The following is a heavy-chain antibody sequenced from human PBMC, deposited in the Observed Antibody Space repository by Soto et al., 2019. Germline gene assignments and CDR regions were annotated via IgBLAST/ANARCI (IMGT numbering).Heavy chain of an antibody. CDR2: ISAYNGNT. J-gene: IGHJ5*02. CDR1: GYTFTSYG. D-gene: IGHD3-3*01. V-gene: IGHV1-18*01. CDR3: VREGRVYDFWSGYYTRKWFDH. Sequence: ASVKVSCKASGYTFTSYGISWVRQAPGQGLEWMGRISAYNGNTNYAQKLQGRVTMTTDTSTSTAYMELRSLRSDDTAVYYCVREGRVYDFWSGYYTRKWFDHSGQGTLVTVSS.